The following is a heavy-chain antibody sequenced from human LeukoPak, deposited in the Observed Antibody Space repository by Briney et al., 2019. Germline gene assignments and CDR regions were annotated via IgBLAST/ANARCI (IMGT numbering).Heavy chain of an antibody. J-gene: IGHJ4*02. Sequence: GGSLRLSCAASGFTFSSYSMNWVRQAPGKGLEWVSAISGSGGSTYYADSVKGRFTISGDNSKNTLYLQMNSLRAEDTAVYYCAKLLTMVRAIDYWGQGTLVTVSS. D-gene: IGHD3-10*01. V-gene: IGHV3-23*01. CDR1: GFTFSSYS. CDR2: ISGSGGST. CDR3: AKLLTMVRAIDY.